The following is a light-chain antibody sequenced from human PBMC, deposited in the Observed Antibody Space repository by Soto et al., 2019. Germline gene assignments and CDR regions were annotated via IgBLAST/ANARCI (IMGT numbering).Light chain of an antibody. Sequence: DIQMTQSPSSLSASVGDRVTITCRASQSISSYLNWYHHKPGQAPKLLIYTASNLQSGVPSRFSGSGSGTDFTLTISSLQPEDFATYYCQQTYSSQFTFGPGTKMDIK. CDR1: QSISSY. CDR2: TAS. CDR3: QQTYSSQFT. V-gene: IGKV1-39*01. J-gene: IGKJ3*01.